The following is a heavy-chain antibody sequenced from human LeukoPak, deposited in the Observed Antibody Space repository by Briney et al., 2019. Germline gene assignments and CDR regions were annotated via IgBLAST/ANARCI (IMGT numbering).Heavy chain of an antibody. V-gene: IGHV3-33*08. J-gene: IGHJ4*02. Sequence: PGGSLRLSCAASGFIVSSKYMSWVRQAPGKGLEWVTSIWFDGSNIHYADSVKGRVIISRDNSKSALYLQMNSLRAEDTAIYYCARDSLPMAVTGPFDHWGQGALVTVSS. CDR2: IWFDGSNI. D-gene: IGHD6-19*01. CDR3: ARDSLPMAVTGPFDH. CDR1: GFIVSSKY.